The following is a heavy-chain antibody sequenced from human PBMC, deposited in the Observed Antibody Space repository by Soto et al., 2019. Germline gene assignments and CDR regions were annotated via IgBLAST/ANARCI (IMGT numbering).Heavy chain of an antibody. D-gene: IGHD2-15*01. Sequence: EVQPLESGGGLVQPGGSLRLSCTAYGFTFSNYAMSWVRQAPGKGLEWVSTISGSGDSTNYADSVKGQFAISRDNSNNMLYVQMDSLRVEDTAVYYCAKENRRGYCSGGICYGYFDYWGQGTLVTVSS. CDR2: ISGSGDST. V-gene: IGHV3-23*01. CDR1: GFTFSNYA. J-gene: IGHJ4*02. CDR3: AKENRRGYCSGGICYGYFDY.